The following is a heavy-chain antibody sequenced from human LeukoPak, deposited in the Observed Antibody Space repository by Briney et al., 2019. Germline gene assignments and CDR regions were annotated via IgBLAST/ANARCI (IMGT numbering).Heavy chain of an antibody. J-gene: IGHJ4*02. CDR2: INPNSGGT. Sequence: ASVKVSCKASGYTFTGYYMHWVRQAPGQGLEWMGWINPNSGGTNYAQKFQGRVTMTRDTSISTAYMELSRLRSDDTAVYYCGRGSAYSSSWYENWGQGTLVTVSS. V-gene: IGHV1-2*02. CDR3: GRGSAYSSSWYEN. CDR1: GYTFTGYY. D-gene: IGHD6-13*01.